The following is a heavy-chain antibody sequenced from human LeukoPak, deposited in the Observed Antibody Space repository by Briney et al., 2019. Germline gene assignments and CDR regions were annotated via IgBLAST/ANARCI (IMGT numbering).Heavy chain of an antibody. CDR2: IYPGDSDT. D-gene: IGHD3-3*01. CDR1: GYRFTSYW. V-gene: IGHV5-51*01. J-gene: IGHJ6*03. CDR3: ARFPPDFWSGYYTGYYYMDV. Sequence: GESLKISCKGSGYRFTSYWIGWVRQMPGKGLEWMGIIYPGDSDTRYSPSFQGQVTISADKSISTAYLQWSSLKASDTAMYYCARFPPDFWSGYYTGYYYMDVWGKGTTVTVSS.